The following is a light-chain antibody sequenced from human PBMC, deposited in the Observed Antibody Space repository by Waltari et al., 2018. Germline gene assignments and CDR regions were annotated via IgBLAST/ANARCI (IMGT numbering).Light chain of an antibody. CDR1: QTINNW. V-gene: IGKV1-5*03. CDR3: QQYNSPYT. Sequence: DIQMTQSPSTLSASVGDRVTITCRASQTINNWLAWYQQKPGKAPKLLIYKAFNLQSGVPSRFSGSGSGTEFTLTISSLQPDDFATYYCQQYNSPYTFGQGTKLEIK. CDR2: KAF. J-gene: IGKJ2*01.